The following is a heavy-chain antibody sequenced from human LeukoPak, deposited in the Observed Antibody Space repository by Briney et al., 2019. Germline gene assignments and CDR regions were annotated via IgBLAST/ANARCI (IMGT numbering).Heavy chain of an antibody. CDR2: IYPDDSDI. CDR1: GYRFANYS. V-gene: IGHV5-51*01. D-gene: IGHD6-19*01. CDR3: ARLGPRPYTSGWYGDF. J-gene: IGHJ4*02. Sequence: GESLKISCTGSGYRFANYSIGWVRQMPGKALEWMGVIYPDDSDIRYSPSFQGHVTISADKSTNTASLQWSSLKASDTAMYFCARLGPRPYTSGWYGDFWGQGTLVTVSS.